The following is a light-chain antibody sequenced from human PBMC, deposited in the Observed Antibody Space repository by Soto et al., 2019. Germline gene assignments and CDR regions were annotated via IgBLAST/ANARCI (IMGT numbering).Light chain of an antibody. V-gene: IGKV4-1*01. CDR2: WAS. Sequence: DIVMTQSPDSLAVSLGERATINCKSSQRVLYRSNNKNYLAWYQQKPGQPPKLLIYWASTRESGVPDRFSGSGSGTDFTLTISSLQAEDVAVYYCQQYYSNPITFGPGTKVDIK. J-gene: IGKJ3*01. CDR3: QQYYSNPIT. CDR1: QRVLYRSNNKNY.